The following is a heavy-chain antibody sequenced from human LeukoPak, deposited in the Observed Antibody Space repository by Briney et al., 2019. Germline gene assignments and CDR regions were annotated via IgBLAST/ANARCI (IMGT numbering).Heavy chain of an antibody. J-gene: IGHJ4*02. CDR2: IYHSGIT. Sequence: SETLSLTCTVSGGSISSGSYYWSWIRQPPGKGLEWIGNIYHSGITYYNLYNPSLKSRVIISVDTSKNQFSLKLSSVTAADTAVYYCASIVATIYRKEWSSSYFDYWGQGTLVTVSS. CDR3: ASIVATIYRKEWSSSYFDY. CDR1: GGSISSGSYY. V-gene: IGHV4-39*07. D-gene: IGHD5-12*01.